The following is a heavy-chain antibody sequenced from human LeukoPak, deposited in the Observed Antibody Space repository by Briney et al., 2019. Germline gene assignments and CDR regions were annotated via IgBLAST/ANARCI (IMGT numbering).Heavy chain of an antibody. CDR1: GFTFSSYG. CDR2: ISGSGGST. V-gene: IGHV3-23*01. CDR3: ATVESRSYGDYPRWFDP. Sequence: GGSLRLSCAASGFTFSSYGMSWVRQAPGKGLEWVSAISGSGGSTYYADSVKGRFTISRDNSKNTLYLQMNSLRAEDTAVYYCATVESRSYGDYPRWFDPWGQGTLVTVSS. D-gene: IGHD4-17*01. J-gene: IGHJ5*02.